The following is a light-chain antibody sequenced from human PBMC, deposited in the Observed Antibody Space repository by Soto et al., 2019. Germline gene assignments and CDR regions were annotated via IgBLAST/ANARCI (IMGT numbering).Light chain of an antibody. Sequence: EIVLTQSPATLSLSPGERATLSCRASQSVSSYLAWYQQKPGQAPRLLIYDASNRATGIPARFSGSGSGTDLTPNNSSPGAENFASYYRQQPNHLPPNHFRQGTRLEIK. CDR3: QQPNHLPPNH. CDR1: QSVSSY. J-gene: IGKJ5*01. CDR2: DAS. V-gene: IGKV3-11*01.